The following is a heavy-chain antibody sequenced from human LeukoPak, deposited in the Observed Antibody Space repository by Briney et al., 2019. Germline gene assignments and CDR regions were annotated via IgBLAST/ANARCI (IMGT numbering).Heavy chain of an antibody. CDR2: ISWNSGSI. CDR3: ARGADCSSTSCHSGYYYYGMDV. V-gene: IGHV3-9*01. J-gene: IGHJ6*02. D-gene: IGHD2-2*01. Sequence: GGSLRLSCATSGFTFDDYAMHWVRQAPGKGLEWVSGISWNSGSIGYADSVKGRFTISRDNAKNSLYLQMNSLRAKDTAVYYCARGADCSSTSCHSGYYYYGMDVWGQGTTVTVSS. CDR1: GFTFDDYA.